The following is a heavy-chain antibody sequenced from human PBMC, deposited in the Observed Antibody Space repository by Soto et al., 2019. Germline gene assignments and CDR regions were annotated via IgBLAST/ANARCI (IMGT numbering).Heavy chain of an antibody. D-gene: IGHD2-15*01. CDR2: IDYNGVT. CDR1: GGPIYRSVYY. V-gene: IGHV4-39*01. CDR3: GKVLVGATGHTDSDS. Sequence: SGGPIYRSVYYWGWIRQPPGRGLEWIGNIDYNGVTYSNPSLKSRVTISRDTSKNQFSLKLTSVTAADTALYYCGKVLVGATGHTDSDSWGPGTLVPVSS. J-gene: IGHJ4*02.